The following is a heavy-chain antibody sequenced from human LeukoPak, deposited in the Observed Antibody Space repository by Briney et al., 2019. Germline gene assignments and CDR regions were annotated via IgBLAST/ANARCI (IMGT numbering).Heavy chain of an antibody. J-gene: IGHJ4*02. CDR3: ATVGGSGFGELPDY. Sequence: ASVKVSCKVSGHTLTELSMHWVRQAPGKGLEWMGGFDPEDGETIYAQKFQGRVTMTEDTSTDTAYMELSSLRSEDTAVYYCATVGGSGFGELPDYWGQGTLVTVSS. V-gene: IGHV1-24*01. CDR2: FDPEDGET. D-gene: IGHD3-10*01. CDR1: GHTLTELS.